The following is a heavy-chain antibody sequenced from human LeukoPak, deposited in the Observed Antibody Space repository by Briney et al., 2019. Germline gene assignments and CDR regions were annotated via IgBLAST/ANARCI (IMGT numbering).Heavy chain of an antibody. V-gene: IGHV1-69*04. Sequence: ASVKVSCKASGGTFSSYAISWVRQAPGQGLEWTGRIIPILGIANYAQKFQGRVTITADKSTSTAYMELSSLRSEDTAVYYCATVPMATIKNYYYGMDVWGQGTTVTVSS. CDR2: IIPILGIA. CDR3: ATVPMATIKNYYYGMDV. CDR1: GGTFSSYA. J-gene: IGHJ6*02. D-gene: IGHD5-12*01.